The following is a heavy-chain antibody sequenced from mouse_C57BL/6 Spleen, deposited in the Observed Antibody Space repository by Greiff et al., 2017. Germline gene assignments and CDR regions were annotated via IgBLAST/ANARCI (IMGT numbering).Heavy chain of an antibody. CDR3: TKPKDPDSSGYGYYAMDY. CDR2: IDPETGGT. D-gene: IGHD3-2*02. J-gene: IGHJ4*01. CDR1: GYTFTDYE. Sequence: VQLQQSGAELVRPGASVTLSCKASGYTFTDYEMHWVKQTPVHGLEWIGAIDPETGGTAYNQKFKGKAILTADKSSSTAYMELRSLTSEDSAVYYCTKPKDPDSSGYGYYAMDYWGQGTSVTVSS. V-gene: IGHV1-15*01.